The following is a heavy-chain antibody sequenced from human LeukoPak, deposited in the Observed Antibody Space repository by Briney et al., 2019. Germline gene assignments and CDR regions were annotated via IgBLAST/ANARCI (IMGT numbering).Heavy chain of an antibody. J-gene: IGHJ4*02. CDR1: GFTFNTYS. D-gene: IGHD3-10*01. Sequence: GGSLRLSCAASGFTFNTYSMNWARQAPGKGLEWVSTITWNGANTGYADSVKGRFTISRDNAKNSLYLQMNSLRAEDTAVYYCARAVLLWFGESHYYFDYWGRGTLVTVSS. CDR2: ITWNGANT. V-gene: IGHV3-20*04. CDR3: ARAVLLWFGESHYYFDY.